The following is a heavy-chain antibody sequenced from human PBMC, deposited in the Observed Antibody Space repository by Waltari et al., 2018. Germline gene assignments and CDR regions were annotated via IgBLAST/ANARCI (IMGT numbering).Heavy chain of an antibody. CDR1: GFTFSSYW. J-gene: IGHJ3*02. CDR2: IKQDGSEK. Sequence: LRLSCAASGFTFSSYWMSWVRQAPGKGLEWVANIKQDGSEKYYVDSVKGRFTISRDNAKNSLYLQMNSLRAEDTAVYYCARIVKRPAASPDAFDIWGQGTMVTVSS. D-gene: IGHD2-2*01. CDR3: ARIVKRPAASPDAFDI. V-gene: IGHV3-7*01.